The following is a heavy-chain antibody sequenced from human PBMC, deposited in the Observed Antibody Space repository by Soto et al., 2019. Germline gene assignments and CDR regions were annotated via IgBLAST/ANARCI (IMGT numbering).Heavy chain of an antibody. CDR3: ARYNYCMDV. J-gene: IGHJ6*03. V-gene: IGHV3-33*01. CDR1: GFTFSDYG. Sequence: QVQLVESGGGVVQPGRSLRLSCATSGFTFSDYGFHWVRQAPGKGLEWVAVICYDGTLKYYADSVKGRFTISRDNSKNTLSLLMTGLRAEDTAVYYCARYNYCMDVWGKGTTVTVSS. CDR2: ICYDGTLK.